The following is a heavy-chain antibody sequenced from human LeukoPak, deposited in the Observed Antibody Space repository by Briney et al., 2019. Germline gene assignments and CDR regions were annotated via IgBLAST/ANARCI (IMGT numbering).Heavy chain of an antibody. CDR3: ARTHIYCSSTSCYTSSSDPSYWYFDL. V-gene: IGHV4-31*03. CDR1: GRSISSGGYY. CDR2: IYYSRST. J-gene: IGHJ2*01. Sequence: PSETLSLTCTVSGRSISSGGYYWIWNRQHPGKGLEWIGYIYYSRSTYYNPSLQSRVTISVDTSKNQFSLKLSSVTAADTAVYYCARTHIYCSSTSCYTSSSDPSYWYFDLWGRGTLVTVSS. D-gene: IGHD2-2*02.